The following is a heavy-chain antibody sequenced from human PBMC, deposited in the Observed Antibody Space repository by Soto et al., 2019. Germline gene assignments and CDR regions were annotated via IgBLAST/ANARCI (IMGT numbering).Heavy chain of an antibody. CDR1: GYTFTSYG. CDR2: ISAYNGNT. V-gene: IGHV1-18*01. J-gene: IGHJ1*01. CDR3: VTDVSRAVAGAFQH. D-gene: IGHD6-19*01. Sequence: QVQLVQSGAEMKKPGASVKVSCKASGYTFTSYGISWVRQAPGQGLEWMGWISAYNGNTNYAQKLQGRVTMTTDTSTSTAYMELRSLRSDDTAVYYCVTDVSRAVAGAFQHWGQGTLVTVSS.